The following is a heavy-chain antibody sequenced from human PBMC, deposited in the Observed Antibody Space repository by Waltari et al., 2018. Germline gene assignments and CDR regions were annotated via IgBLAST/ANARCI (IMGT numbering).Heavy chain of an antibody. V-gene: IGHV3-23*01. J-gene: IGHJ4*02. CDR2: ISGSGNDT. Sequence: DVQLLESGGGVVQRGGYLRVACTACGIHFSPYAMAWVRQGLGQGLEWVSTISGSGNDTYYADSVKGRFTISRDNSKNTVFLQMNMLRVEDTANYYCAKALGIMGFDCWGQGTLVAVAS. D-gene: IGHD3-16*01. CDR1: GIHFSPYA. CDR3: AKALGIMGFDC.